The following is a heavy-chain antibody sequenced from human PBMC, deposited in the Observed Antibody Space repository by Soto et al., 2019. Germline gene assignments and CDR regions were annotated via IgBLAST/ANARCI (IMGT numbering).Heavy chain of an antibody. CDR1: GFTFSSYG. CDR2: ISYDGTNK. V-gene: IGHV3-30*18. CDR3: VKERYAQLWLEDYGLDV. D-gene: IGHD1-1*01. Sequence: QVQLVESEGGVVQPGTSLRLSCAASGFTFSSYGIHWVRQAPGKGLDWVAVISYDGTNKYYADSVKGRFTISRDNFKNTLYLQMKSLRAEDTAVYYCVKERYAQLWLEDYGLDVWGQGTTVTVS. J-gene: IGHJ6*02.